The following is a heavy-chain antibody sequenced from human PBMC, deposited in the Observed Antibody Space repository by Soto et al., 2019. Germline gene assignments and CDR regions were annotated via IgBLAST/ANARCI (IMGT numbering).Heavy chain of an antibody. CDR2: VSTSGRST. V-gene: IGHV3-64D*06. J-gene: IGHJ4*02. Sequence: RLSCSASGFIFSESTIYWVRQVPGKGLEAISAVSTSGRSTYYADSVKDRFTISRDNSKNTLFLQMGSLRPEDTAIYYCVEQAHGLDGVAFDYWGQGTQVTVSS. CDR3: VEQAHGLDGVAFDY. CDR1: GFIFSEST. D-gene: IGHD2-15*01.